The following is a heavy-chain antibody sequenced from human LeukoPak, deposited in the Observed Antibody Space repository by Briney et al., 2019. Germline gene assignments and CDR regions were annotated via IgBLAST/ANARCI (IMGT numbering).Heavy chain of an antibody. Sequence: PSETLSLTCGVYGGSFSDYYWSWIRQPPGEGLEWIGGINHSGSTNYNPSLKGRLTMSVDTSKNQFSLKLSSVTAADTAVYYCARLVWFGGVCYFDYWGQGTLVTVSS. CDR3: ARLVWFGGVCYFDY. J-gene: IGHJ4*02. V-gene: IGHV4-34*01. CDR2: INHSGST. D-gene: IGHD3-10*01. CDR1: GGSFSDYY.